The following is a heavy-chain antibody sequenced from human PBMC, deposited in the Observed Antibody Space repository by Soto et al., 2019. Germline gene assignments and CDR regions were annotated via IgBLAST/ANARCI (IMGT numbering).Heavy chain of an antibody. CDR3: AGGHYDILTGYFNNQGISFDY. D-gene: IGHD3-9*01. V-gene: IGHV4-59*01. CDR2: IYYSVST. CDR1: GGSISSYY. Sequence: SETLSLTCTVSGGSISSYYWSWIRQPPGKGLEWIGYIYYSVSTNYNPSLKSRVTISVDTSKNQFSLKLSSVTAADTAVYYCAGGHYDILTGYFNNQGISFDYWGQGTLVTVSS. J-gene: IGHJ4*02.